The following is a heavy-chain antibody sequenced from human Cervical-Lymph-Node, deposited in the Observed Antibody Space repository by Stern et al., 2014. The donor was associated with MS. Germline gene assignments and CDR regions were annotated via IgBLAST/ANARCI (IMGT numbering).Heavy chain of an antibody. V-gene: IGHV1-69*06. D-gene: IGHD2-8*01. CDR2: TIPIVAAA. CDR1: GGIFRNYA. Sequence: QVQLVQSGAEVRKPGSSVKVSCKASGGIFRNYAITWVRQAPGQGLEWMGSTIPIVAAANYAQRFQGRLTITADKSTSTAYMELSSLTPEDTAVYYCAREWDCTNGVCRPPNDFWGQGTLVTFSS. J-gene: IGHJ4*02. CDR3: AREWDCTNGVCRPPNDF.